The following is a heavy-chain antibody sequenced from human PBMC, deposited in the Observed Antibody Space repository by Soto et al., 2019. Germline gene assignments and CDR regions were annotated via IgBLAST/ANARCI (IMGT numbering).Heavy chain of an antibody. V-gene: IGHV1-69*06. Sequence: QVQLVQSGTAVKKSGSSVRVSCKASGGTLSNFVVTWVRQVPGPGLEWLGGILPMFGAVKYAQKIQDRLPITADRSSQTAAMELGSLRSEDTAVYYCARPKRSGYDRGDSYYHTMDVWGHGTTVTVS. J-gene: IGHJ6*02. CDR1: GGTLSNFV. CDR2: ILPMFGAV. CDR3: ARPKRSGYDRGDSYYHTMDV. D-gene: IGHD3-3*01.